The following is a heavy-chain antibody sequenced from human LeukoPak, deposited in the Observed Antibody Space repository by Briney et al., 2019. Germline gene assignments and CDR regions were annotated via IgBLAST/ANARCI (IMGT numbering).Heavy chain of an antibody. V-gene: IGHV1-8*01. Sequence: ASVKVSCKASGYTFTSYDINWVRQATGQGLEWMGWMNPNSGNTGYAQKFQGRVTMTRNTSVTTAYIELSSLRSEDTAVYYCARGRGRTYCGGDCYPDYWGQGTLVTVSS. J-gene: IGHJ4*02. CDR3: ARGRGRTYCGGDCYPDY. D-gene: IGHD2-21*02. CDR1: GYTFTSYD. CDR2: MNPNSGNT.